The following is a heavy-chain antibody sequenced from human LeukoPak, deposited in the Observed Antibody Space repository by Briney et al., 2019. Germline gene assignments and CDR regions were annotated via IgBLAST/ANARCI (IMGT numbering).Heavy chain of an antibody. CDR3: AKDRNVGLDAIDV. Sequence: GGSLRLSCAASGFTFSSYAMSWVRQAPGKGLEWVAVISFDGSITYYADSVKGRFTISRDNSKNTLFLQMNSLRPEDTAVYYCAKDRNVGLDAIDVWGQGTLVTVSS. V-gene: IGHV3-30*18. D-gene: IGHD3-10*02. CDR1: GFTFSSYA. CDR2: ISFDGSIT. J-gene: IGHJ3*01.